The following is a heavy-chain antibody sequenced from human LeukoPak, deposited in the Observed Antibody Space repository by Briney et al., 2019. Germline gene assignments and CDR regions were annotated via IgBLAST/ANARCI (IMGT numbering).Heavy chain of an antibody. CDR1: GYTFTSYG. J-gene: IGHJ6*03. CDR3: ARGGSITMVRRYYYYYMDV. Sequence: ASVKVSCKASGYTFTSYGISWVRQAPGQGLEWMGWISAYNGNTNYAQKLQGRVTMTTDTSTSTAYMELRSLRSDDTAVYYCARGGSITMVRRYYYYYMDVWGKGTTVTISS. CDR2: ISAYNGNT. V-gene: IGHV1-18*01. D-gene: IGHD3-10*01.